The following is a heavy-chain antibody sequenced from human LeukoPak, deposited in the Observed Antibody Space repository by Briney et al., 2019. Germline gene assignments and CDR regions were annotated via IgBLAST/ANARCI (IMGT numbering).Heavy chain of an antibody. CDR3: ALFPTVAGTRWDYYYGMDV. CDR2: ISGSGGST. D-gene: IGHD6-19*01. J-gene: IGHJ6*02. V-gene: IGHV3-23*01. Sequence: PGGSLRLSCAASGFTFSSYAMSWVRQAPGKGLEWVSAISGSGGSTYYADSVKGRFTISRDNSKNTLYLQMNSLRAEDTAVYYCALFPTVAGTRWDYYYGMDVWGQGTTVTVSS. CDR1: GFTFSSYA.